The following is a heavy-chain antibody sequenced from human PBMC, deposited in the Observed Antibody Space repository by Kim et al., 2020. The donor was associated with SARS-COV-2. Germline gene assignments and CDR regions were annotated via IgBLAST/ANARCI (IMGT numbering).Heavy chain of an antibody. CDR1: GYTFTSYG. CDR3: ARGIMITFGGVKRAEYFQH. Sequence: ASVKVSCKASGYTFTSYGISWVRQAPGQGLEWMGWISAYNRNTNYAQKLQGRVTMTTDTSTSTAYMELRSLRSDDTAVYYCARGIMITFGGVKRAEYFQHWGQGTLVTVSS. D-gene: IGHD3-16*01. CDR2: ISAYNRNT. V-gene: IGHV1-18*01. J-gene: IGHJ1*01.